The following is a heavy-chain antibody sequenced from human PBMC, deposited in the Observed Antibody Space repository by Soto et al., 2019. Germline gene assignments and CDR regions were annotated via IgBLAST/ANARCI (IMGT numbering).Heavy chain of an antibody. CDR1: GGTFSSYT. CDR2: IIPILGIA. Sequence: GASVKVSCKASGGTFSSYTISWVRQAPGQGLEWMGRIIPILGIANYAQKFQGRVTITADKSTSTAYMELSSLRSEDTAVYYCARDREFGTIFGVVLRNYYYYMDVWGKGTTVTVSS. D-gene: IGHD3-3*01. V-gene: IGHV1-69*04. J-gene: IGHJ6*03. CDR3: ARDREFGTIFGVVLRNYYYYMDV.